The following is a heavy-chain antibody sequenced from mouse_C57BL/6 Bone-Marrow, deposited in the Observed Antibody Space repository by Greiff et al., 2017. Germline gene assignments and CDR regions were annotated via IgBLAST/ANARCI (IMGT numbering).Heavy chain of an antibody. CDR1: GFTFSDYG. V-gene: IGHV5-17*01. J-gene: IGHJ1*03. CDR3: ARGGGRYFDV. Sequence: EVKLVESGGGLVKPGGSLKLSCAASGFTFSDYGMHWVRQAPEKGLEWVAYISSGSSTIYYADTVKGRFTISRDNAKNTLFLQMTSLRSEDTAMYYCARGGGRYFDVWGTGTTVTVSS. CDR2: ISSGSSTI.